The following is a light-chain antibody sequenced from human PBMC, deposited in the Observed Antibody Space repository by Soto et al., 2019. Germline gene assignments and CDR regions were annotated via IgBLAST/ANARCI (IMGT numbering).Light chain of an antibody. CDR3: QQYHRYPYS. CDR1: QSISNW. CDR2: RAS. V-gene: IGKV1-5*03. Sequence: DIQMSQSPSTLSPSVGDRVTISCRASQSISNWLAWYQQKPGEAPELLIYRASNLQSGVPSRFSGSGSGTEFTLTISSLQTDDFATYYCQQYHRYPYSFGPGTKLAI. J-gene: IGKJ2*01.